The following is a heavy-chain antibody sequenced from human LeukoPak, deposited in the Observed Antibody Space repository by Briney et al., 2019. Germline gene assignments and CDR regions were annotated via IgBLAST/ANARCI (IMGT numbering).Heavy chain of an antibody. D-gene: IGHD2-15*01. CDR1: GFTFSNYW. CDR2: ISSSGSTK. V-gene: IGHV3-48*04. CDR3: ARDKAPYCSGGSCYSHYYYMDV. J-gene: IGHJ6*03. Sequence: GGSLRLSCAASGFTFSNYWMSWVRQAPGKGLEWVSYISSSGSTKYYADSVKGRLTISRDNAKNSLYLQMNSLRAEDTAVYYCARDKAPYCSGGSCYSHYYYMDVWGKGTTVTVSS.